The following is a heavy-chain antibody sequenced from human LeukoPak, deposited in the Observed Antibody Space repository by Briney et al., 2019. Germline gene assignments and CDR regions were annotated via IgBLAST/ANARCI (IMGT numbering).Heavy chain of an antibody. CDR2: IDYDGGSG. CDR3: TRNSGWYGLS. Sequence: PGGSLRLSCTVSGFTLSSYEMSWIRQAPGKGLEWVSSIDYDGGSGHYADSVKGRFTISRGNSNNTLFLHLNSLRGEDTAVYYCTRNSGWYGLSWGQGTLVTVSS. CDR1: GFTLSSYE. J-gene: IGHJ1*01. V-gene: IGHV3-23*01. D-gene: IGHD6-19*01.